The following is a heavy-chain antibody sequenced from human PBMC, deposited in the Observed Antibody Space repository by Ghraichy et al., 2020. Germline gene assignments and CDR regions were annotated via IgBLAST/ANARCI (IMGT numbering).Heavy chain of an antibody. J-gene: IGHJ2*01. D-gene: IGHD5-18*01. CDR1: GGSISSGDYY. CDR2: IYYSGST. Sequence: SETLSLTCTVSGGSISSGDYYWSWIRQPPGKGLEWIGYIYYSGSTYYNASLKSRVTISIDTSKNQFSLKLSSVTAADTAVYYCARVAAMVKFRRDEYFDLWGRGTLVTVSS. CDR3: ARVAAMVKFRRDEYFDL. V-gene: IGHV4-30-4*01.